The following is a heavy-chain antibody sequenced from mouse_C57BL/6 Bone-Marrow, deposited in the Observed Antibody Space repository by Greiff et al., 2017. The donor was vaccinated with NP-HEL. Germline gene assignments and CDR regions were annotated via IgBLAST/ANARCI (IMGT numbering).Heavy chain of an antibody. J-gene: IGHJ2*01. CDR3: ARKLRRAFDY. CDR1: GFNITDYY. Sequence: VQLQQSGAELVKPGASVKLSCTASGFNITDYYMHWVKQRTEQGLEWIGRIDPEDGETKYAPKFQGKATITADTSSNTAYLQLSSLTSEDTAVYYCARKLRRAFDYWGQGTTLTVSA. CDR2: IDPEDGET. V-gene: IGHV14-2*01. D-gene: IGHD2-4*01.